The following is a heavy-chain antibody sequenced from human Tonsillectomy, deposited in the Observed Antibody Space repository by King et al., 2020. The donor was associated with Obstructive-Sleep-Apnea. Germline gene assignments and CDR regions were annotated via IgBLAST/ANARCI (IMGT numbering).Heavy chain of an antibody. CDR3: ARDGGDSSGYYYFDY. Sequence: QLQESGPGLVKPSQTLSLTCTVSGGSISSGDYYWSWIRQPPGKGLGWIGYIYYSGSTYYNPSLKSRVTMSVDTSKNQFSLKLRSVTAADTAVYYCARDGGDSSGYYYFDYWGQGTLVTVSS. J-gene: IGHJ4*02. D-gene: IGHD3-22*01. CDR1: GGSISSGDYY. V-gene: IGHV4-30-4*01. CDR2: IYYSGST.